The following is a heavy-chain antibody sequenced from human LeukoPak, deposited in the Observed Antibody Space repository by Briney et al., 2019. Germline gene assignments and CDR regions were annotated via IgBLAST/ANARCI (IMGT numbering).Heavy chain of an antibody. J-gene: IGHJ6*02. CDR2: MNPNSGNT. CDR3: ALTPPLDYGMDV. CDR1: GYTFTSYD. Sequence: ASVKVSCKASGYTFTSYDINWVRQATGQGLEWMGWMNPNSGNTGYAQKFQGRVTMTRNTSISTAYMELSSLRSEDTAVYYCALTPPLDYGMDVWGQGTTVTVSS. V-gene: IGHV1-8*01.